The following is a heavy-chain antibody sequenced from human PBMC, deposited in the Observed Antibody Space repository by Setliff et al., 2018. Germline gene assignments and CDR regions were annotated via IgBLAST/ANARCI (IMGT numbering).Heavy chain of an antibody. Sequence: PSETLSLTCAVSGVSVNSLTWWSWVRQSPGKGLEWIGYIYHDGPSVHYNPSLKSRVTMSVDKSKNQFSLNLTSVTAADTAVYYCARASVVHAIAVGYWGQGTLVTVSS. CDR2: IYHDGPS. CDR1: GVSVNSLTW. D-gene: IGHD2-15*01. J-gene: IGHJ4*02. CDR3: ARASVVHAIAVGY. V-gene: IGHV4-4*02.